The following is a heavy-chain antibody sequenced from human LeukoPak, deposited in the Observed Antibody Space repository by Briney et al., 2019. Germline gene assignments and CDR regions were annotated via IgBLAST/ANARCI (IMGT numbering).Heavy chain of an antibody. J-gene: IGHJ6*02. V-gene: IGHV3-7*03. CDR1: GFTFSSYW. CDR3: ARGGGLDV. Sequence: GGSLRLSCAASGFTFSSYWMNWARQAPGKGLEWVASINHNGNVNYYVDSVKGRFTVSRDNAKNSLYLQMSNLRAEDTAVYFCARGGGLDVWGQGATVTVSS. D-gene: IGHD3-16*01. CDR2: INHNGNVN.